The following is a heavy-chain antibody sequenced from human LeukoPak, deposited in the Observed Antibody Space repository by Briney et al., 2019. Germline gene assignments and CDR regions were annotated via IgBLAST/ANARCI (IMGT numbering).Heavy chain of an antibody. Sequence: ASVKVSCKASGYTFNSYYIHWVRQAPGLGLEWMGVIDPSGGSTTYAQRFQGRVTMTRDTSSSTVYMELSSLRSEDTAVYYCASMQQLVHEDWGQGTLVTVSS. CDR3: ASMQQLVHED. CDR1: GYTFNSYY. CDR2: IDPSGGST. J-gene: IGHJ4*02. D-gene: IGHD6-13*01. V-gene: IGHV1-46*02.